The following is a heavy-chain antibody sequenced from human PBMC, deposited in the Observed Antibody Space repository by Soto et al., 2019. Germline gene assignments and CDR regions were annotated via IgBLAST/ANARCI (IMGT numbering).Heavy chain of an antibody. Sequence: QVQLQESGPGLVRPSQTLSLTCTVSGGSISSEYYHWTWIRQAPGKGLEWIGYIHYSQSVHYNPSLQSRITMSVDTSKIRFALKLSSVTAAHTAVYFGAREDDGGDRDYYGLDVWGQGTTVTVSS. V-gene: IGHV4-30-4*01. CDR3: AREDDGGDRDYYGLDV. CDR1: GGSISSEYYH. J-gene: IGHJ6*02. CDR2: IHYSQSV. D-gene: IGHD2-21*02.